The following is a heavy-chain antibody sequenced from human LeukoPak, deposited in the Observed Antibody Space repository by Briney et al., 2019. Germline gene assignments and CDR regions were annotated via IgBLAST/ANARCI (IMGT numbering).Heavy chain of an antibody. J-gene: IGHJ6*02. CDR1: GFTFSSFS. V-gene: IGHV3-21*01. D-gene: IGHD3-3*01. CDR2: ISSGSSYI. CDR3: ARDRVRFLERYYYYGMDV. Sequence: GGSLRLSCAASGFTFSSFSMNGVRQAPGKGREWVSSISSGSSYIYYADSVKGRFTISRDNAKNSLYLQMNSLRAEDTAVYCCARDRVRFLERYYYYGMDVWGQGTTVTVSS.